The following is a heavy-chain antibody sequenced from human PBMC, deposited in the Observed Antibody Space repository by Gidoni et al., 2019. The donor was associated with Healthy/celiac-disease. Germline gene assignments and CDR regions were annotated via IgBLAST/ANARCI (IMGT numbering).Heavy chain of an antibody. D-gene: IGHD6-6*01. CDR2: FDPEDGET. Sequence: QVQLVQSGAEVKKPGASVKLSCTVSGYTLTEVSLHWVRQAPGKGLEWMGGFDPEDGETIDAQKFQGRVTMTEDTATDTAYMELSSLRSEDTAVYYCVALAARPELWYYFDYWGQGTLVTVSS. J-gene: IGHJ4*02. CDR3: VALAARPELWYYFDY. V-gene: IGHV1-24*01. CDR1: GYTLTEVS.